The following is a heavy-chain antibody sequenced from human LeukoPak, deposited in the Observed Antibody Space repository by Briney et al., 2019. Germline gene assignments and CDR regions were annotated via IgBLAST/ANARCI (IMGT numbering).Heavy chain of an antibody. CDR1: GYTFTSYA. CDR3: ARKGVAATSYYYYGMDV. J-gene: IGHJ6*02. Sequence: GASVKVSCKASGYTFTSYAMHWVRQAPGQRLEWMGSINAGNGNTKYSQKFQGRVTITRDTSASTAYMELSSLRSEDTAVYYCARKGVAATSYYYYGMDVWGQGTTVTVSS. V-gene: IGHV1-3*01. CDR2: INAGNGNT. D-gene: IGHD2-15*01.